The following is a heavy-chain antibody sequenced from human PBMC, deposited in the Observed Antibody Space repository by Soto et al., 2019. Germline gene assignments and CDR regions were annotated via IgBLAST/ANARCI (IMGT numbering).Heavy chain of an antibody. D-gene: IGHD3-3*01. CDR1: GYSFTSYW. Sequence: GESLKISCKGSGYSFTSYWIGRVRQIPGKGLEWMGIIYPGDSNTRYSPSLQGQVTISVDKSISTAYLQWSSLKATDTAMYYCARHAYDFWSGHPNPRYYYGMDVWGQGTTVTVSS. CDR3: ARHAYDFWSGHPNPRYYYGMDV. CDR2: IYPGDSNT. J-gene: IGHJ6*02. V-gene: IGHV5-51*01.